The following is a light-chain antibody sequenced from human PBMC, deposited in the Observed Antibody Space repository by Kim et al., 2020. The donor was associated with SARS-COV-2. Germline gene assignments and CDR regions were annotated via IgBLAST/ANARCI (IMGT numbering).Light chain of an antibody. V-gene: IGLV3-19*01. Sequence: SSELTQDPAVSVTLGQTVRITCQGDSLRSYYASWYQQKPGQAAVLVIYGKNNRLSGIPDRLSGFSTGNTASLTITAVQAEAEAYYYCNSRDSSGNHQVFG. CDR1: SLRSYY. CDR3: NSRDSSGNHQV. J-gene: IGLJ1*01. CDR2: GKN.